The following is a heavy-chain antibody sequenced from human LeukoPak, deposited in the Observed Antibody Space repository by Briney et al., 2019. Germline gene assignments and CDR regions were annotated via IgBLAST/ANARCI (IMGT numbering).Heavy chain of an antibody. CDR3: ARDNLPLADGYIWGIGY. Sequence: GASVKVSCKASGYTFTSYGISWVRQAPGQGLEWMGWISAYNGNTNYAQKLQGRVTMTTDTSTSTAYMELRSLRSDDTAVYYCARDNLPLADGYIWGIGYWGQGTLVTVSS. CDR1: GYTFTSYG. J-gene: IGHJ4*02. V-gene: IGHV1-18*01. D-gene: IGHD3-16*01. CDR2: ISAYNGNT.